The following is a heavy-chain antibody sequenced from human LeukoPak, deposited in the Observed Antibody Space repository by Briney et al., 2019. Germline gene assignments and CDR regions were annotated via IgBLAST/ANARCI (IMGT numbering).Heavy chain of an antibody. V-gene: IGHV4-34*01. J-gene: IGHJ4*02. D-gene: IGHD1-26*01. CDR3: ARGGGRYSGSYVSVDY. CDR2: INHSGST. Sequence: SETLSLTCAVYGGSFSGYYWSWIRQPPGKGLEWIGEINHSGSTNYNPSLKSRVTISVDTSKKQFSLKVTSVTTADTAVYYCARGGGRYSGSYVSVDYWGQGTLVTVSS. CDR1: GGSFSGYY.